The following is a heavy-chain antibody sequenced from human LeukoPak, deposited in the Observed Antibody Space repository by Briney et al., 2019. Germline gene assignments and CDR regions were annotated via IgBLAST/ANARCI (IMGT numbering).Heavy chain of an antibody. Sequence: PGGSLRLSCAVSGFTVSNNYMRWVRQAPGKGLEWVSVIYSGGTPYYADSVKSRFTISRDNSKNTLYLQMNSLRAEDTAVYYCARVGPTTFAFDFWGQGTMVTVSS. V-gene: IGHV3-66*01. D-gene: IGHD1-7*01. CDR2: IYSGGTP. J-gene: IGHJ3*01. CDR3: ARVGPTTFAFDF. CDR1: GFTVSNNY.